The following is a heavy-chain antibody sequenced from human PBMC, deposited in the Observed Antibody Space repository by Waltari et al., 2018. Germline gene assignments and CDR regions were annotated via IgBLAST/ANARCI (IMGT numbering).Heavy chain of an antibody. CDR1: GFTFNSYA. CDR2: ISGTGVSR. J-gene: IGHJ6*03. CDR3: AKAHWDYGNYYYYYMDG. D-gene: IGHD1-7*01. V-gene: IGHV3-23*04. Sequence: EVQLVESGGGLVQPGGSLRLSCAASGFTFNSYAMNWVRQAPGEGRGWVSTISGTGVSRYYAESGEGRFTISRDNSRNTVYLQMSSLRAEDTAIYYCAKAHWDYGNYYYYYMDGWGNGTTVIVSS.